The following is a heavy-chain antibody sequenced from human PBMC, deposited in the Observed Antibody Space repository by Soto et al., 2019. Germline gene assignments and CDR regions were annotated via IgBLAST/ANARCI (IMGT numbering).Heavy chain of an antibody. CDR1: GGTFSSYA. CDR3: ARGRVPAALYYYYYYGMDV. Sequence: GASVKVSCKASGGTFSSYAISWVRQAPGQGLEWMGGIIPIFGTANYAQKFQGRDTITADKSTSTAYMELSSLRSEDTAVYYCARGRVPAALYYYYYYGMDVWGQGTTVTVSS. J-gene: IGHJ6*02. V-gene: IGHV1-69*06. D-gene: IGHD2-2*01. CDR2: IIPIFGTA.